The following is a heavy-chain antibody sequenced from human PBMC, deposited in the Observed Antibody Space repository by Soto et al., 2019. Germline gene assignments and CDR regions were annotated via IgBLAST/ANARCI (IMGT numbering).Heavy chain of an antibody. V-gene: IGHV3-73*01. J-gene: IGHJ6*03. CDR2: IRSKANSYAT. CDR3: TRHVEQLGGPYYYYYMDV. CDR1: GFTFSGSA. D-gene: IGHD6-6*01. Sequence: GGSLRLSCAASGFTFSGSAMHWVRQASGKGLEWVGRIRSKANSYATAYAASVKGRFTISRDDSKNTAYLQMNSLKTEDTAVYYCTRHVEQLGGPYYYYYMDVWGKGTTVTVSS.